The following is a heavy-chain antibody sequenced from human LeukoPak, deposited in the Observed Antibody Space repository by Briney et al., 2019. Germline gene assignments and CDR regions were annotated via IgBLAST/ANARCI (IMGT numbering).Heavy chain of an antibody. D-gene: IGHD6-13*01. V-gene: IGHV3-23*01. CDR2: ISGSGGST. CDR3: AKDRWGIAAAGSFDY. Sequence: GGSLRLSCAASGFTFSSFGMNWVRQAPGKGLEWVSAISGSGGSTYYADSVKGRFTISRDTSKNTLYLQMNSLRAEDTAVYYCAKDRWGIAAAGSFDYWGQGTLVTVSS. J-gene: IGHJ4*02. CDR1: GFTFSSFG.